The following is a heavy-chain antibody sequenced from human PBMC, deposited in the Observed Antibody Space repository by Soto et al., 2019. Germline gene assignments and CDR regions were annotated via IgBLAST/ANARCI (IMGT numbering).Heavy chain of an antibody. CDR1: GCSIISYY. CDR3: ARDPGSGSYYGWFDP. CDR2: IYYSGST. V-gene: IGHV4-59*01. J-gene: IGHJ5*02. Sequence: SATLALTCTVSGCSIISYYWSLIREPPGKGLEWIGYIYYSGSTNYNPSLKSRVTISVDTSKNQFSLKLSSVTAADTAVYYCARDPGSGSYYGWFDPWGQGTLVTVS. D-gene: IGHD3-10*01.